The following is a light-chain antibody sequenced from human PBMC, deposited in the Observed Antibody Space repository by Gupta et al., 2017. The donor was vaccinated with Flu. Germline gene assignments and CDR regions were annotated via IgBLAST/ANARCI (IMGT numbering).Light chain of an antibody. Sequence: DMQMTQAPTAQSASGGDRVNITCRASQSISSYLNWYQQKPGKAPKLLIYAASSLQSGVALRFSGSGSGTDFTLTIISLQPEDFATYYCQQSDSTPGSFGQGTKLEIK. CDR3: QQSDSTPGS. CDR2: AAS. J-gene: IGKJ2*03. CDR1: QSISSY. V-gene: IGKV1-39*01.